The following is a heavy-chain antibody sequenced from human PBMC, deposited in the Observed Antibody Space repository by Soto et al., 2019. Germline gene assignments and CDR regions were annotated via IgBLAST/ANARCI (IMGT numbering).Heavy chain of an antibody. Sequence: PSETLSLTCALSGAPITWGDYSWKWIRQPPGKGLEWIGYIFHGGSTYYNPSLRSRVTISVDRSRTQFSLKMSSVTAADTAVYYCARGRVVVPAAVMFNCLDPWGQGALVTVSS. J-gene: IGHJ5*02. CDR3: ARGRVVVPAAVMFNCLDP. D-gene: IGHD2-2*01. CDR1: GAPITWGDYS. V-gene: IGHV4-30-2*01. CDR2: IFHGGST.